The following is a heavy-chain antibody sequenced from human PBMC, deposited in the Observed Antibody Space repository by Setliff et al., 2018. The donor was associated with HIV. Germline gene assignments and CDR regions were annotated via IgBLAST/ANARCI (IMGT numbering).Heavy chain of an antibody. V-gene: IGHV4-59*01. CDR2: ISYSGST. CDR3: ARLVVVTAIHYYYYMDV. Sequence: SETLSLTCTVSGGSISSYYWSWIRQPPGKGLEWIGYISYSGSTNYNPSLKSRVTLSVKTSKNQFSLKLNSVTAADTAVYYCARLVVVTAIHYYYYMDVWGKGTTVTVSS. CDR1: GGSISSYY. J-gene: IGHJ6*03. D-gene: IGHD2-21*02.